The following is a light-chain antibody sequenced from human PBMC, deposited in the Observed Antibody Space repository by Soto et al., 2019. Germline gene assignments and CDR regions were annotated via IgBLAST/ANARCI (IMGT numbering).Light chain of an antibody. J-gene: IGKJ1*01. CDR1: QSVSNTF. Sequence: EIVLTQSPGTLSLSPGERATLSCRASQSVSNTFLAWYQQKPGQAPRLLIYGASSRATGIPDRFSGSGSGTDFTLTISSLEPEDFAVYYCQQHSHWPPWTFGQGTRVEIQ. V-gene: IGKV3D-20*02. CDR3: QQHSHWPPWT. CDR2: GAS.